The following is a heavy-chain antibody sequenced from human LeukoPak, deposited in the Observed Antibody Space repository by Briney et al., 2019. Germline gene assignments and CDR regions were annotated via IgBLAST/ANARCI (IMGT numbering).Heavy chain of an antibody. CDR2: ISGSGGST. J-gene: IGHJ4*02. CDR3: AKLGDILTGYPYYFDY. Sequence: GGFLRLSCAASVSSYAMSWVRQAPGTGLEWVSTISGSGGSTYYADSVKGRFTISRDNSKNTLYLQMNSLRAEDTAVYYCAKLGDILTGYPYYFDYWGQGTLVTVSS. D-gene: IGHD3-9*01. CDR1: VSSYA. V-gene: IGHV3-23*01.